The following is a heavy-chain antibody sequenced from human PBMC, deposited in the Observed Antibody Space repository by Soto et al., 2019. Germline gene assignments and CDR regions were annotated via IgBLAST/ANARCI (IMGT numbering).Heavy chain of an antibody. D-gene: IGHD3-3*01. CDR3: ARGDFWSGSTQKASEYYYYYYGMDV. CDR2: IIPIFGTA. CDR1: GGTFSSYA. Sequence: ASVKVSCKASGGTFSSYAISWVRQAPGQGLEWMGGIIPIFGTANYAQKFQGRVTITADESTSTAYMELSSLRSEDTAVYYCARGDFWSGSTQKASEYYYYYYGMDVWG. J-gene: IGHJ6*02. V-gene: IGHV1-69*13.